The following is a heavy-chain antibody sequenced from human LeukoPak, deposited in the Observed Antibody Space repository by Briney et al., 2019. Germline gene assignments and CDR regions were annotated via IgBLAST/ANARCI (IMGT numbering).Heavy chain of an antibody. J-gene: IGHJ4*02. Sequence: GGSLRLSCAASGFTFSAYSMNWVRQAPGKGLEWISFIRHDSSDIYDADSVKGRFTISRDNGKNSVYLQMNSLRAEDTAVYYCAKPPDWYCSSPSCHFAAPFDYWGQGTLVTVSS. CDR3: AKPPDWYCSSPSCHFAAPFDY. D-gene: IGHD2-2*01. CDR2: IRHDSSDI. CDR1: GFTFSAYS. V-gene: IGHV3-21*05.